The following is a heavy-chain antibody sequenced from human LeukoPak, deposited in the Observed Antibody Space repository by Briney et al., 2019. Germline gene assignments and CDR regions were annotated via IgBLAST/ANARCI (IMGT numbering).Heavy chain of an antibody. Sequence: ASVKVSCKASGYTFTSYGISWVRQAPGQGLEWMGWISAYNGNTNYAQKLQGRVTMTTDTSTSTAYMELRSLRSDDTAVYYCARDCPRIDTSLEWDYWGQGTLVTVSS. CDR3: ARDCPRIDTSLEWDY. V-gene: IGHV1-18*01. J-gene: IGHJ4*01. CDR1: GYTFTSYG. CDR2: ISAYNGNT. D-gene: IGHD3-3*01.